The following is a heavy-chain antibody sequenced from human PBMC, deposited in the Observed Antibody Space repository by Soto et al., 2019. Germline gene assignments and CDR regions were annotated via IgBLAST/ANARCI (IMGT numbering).Heavy chain of an antibody. J-gene: IGHJ4*02. CDR3: ARDRERWLQLIYYFDY. CDR1: GFTFSSYG. V-gene: IGHV3-33*01. CDR2: IWYDGSNK. Sequence: PGGSLRLSCAASGFTFSSYGMHWVRQAPGKGLEWVAVIWYDGSNKYYADSVKGRFTISRDNSKNTLYLQMNSLRAEDTAVYYCARDRERWLQLIYYFDYWGQGTPVTVSS. D-gene: IGHD5-12*01.